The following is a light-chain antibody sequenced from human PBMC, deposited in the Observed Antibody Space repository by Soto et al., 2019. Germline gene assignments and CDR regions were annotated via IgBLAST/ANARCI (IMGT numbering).Light chain of an antibody. CDR2: KAS. CDR3: QHYNSYSEA. J-gene: IGKJ1*01. V-gene: IGKV1-5*03. Sequence: IQMIRCPSTMSGSLRDRVTISCRASQTISSWLAWYQQKPGKAPKLLIYKASTLKSGVPSRFSGSGSGTEFTLTISSLQPDDFATYYCQHYNSYSEAFGQGTKVDI. CDR1: QTISSW.